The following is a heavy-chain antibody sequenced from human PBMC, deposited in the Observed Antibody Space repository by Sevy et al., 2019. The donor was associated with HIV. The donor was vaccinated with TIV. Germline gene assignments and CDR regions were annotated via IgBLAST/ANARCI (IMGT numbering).Heavy chain of an antibody. CDR2: ISYDGSNK. J-gene: IGHJ6*02. CDR1: GFTFSSYA. D-gene: IGHD2-8*01. Sequence: GGSLRLSCAASGFTFSSYAMHWVRQAPGKGLEWVAVISYDGSNKYYADSVKGRFTISRDNSKNTLYLQMNSLRAEDTAVYYCARDRAESDCTNGVCRIAYYYYGMDVWGQGTTVTVSS. CDR3: ARDRAESDCTNGVCRIAYYYYGMDV. V-gene: IGHV3-30-3*01.